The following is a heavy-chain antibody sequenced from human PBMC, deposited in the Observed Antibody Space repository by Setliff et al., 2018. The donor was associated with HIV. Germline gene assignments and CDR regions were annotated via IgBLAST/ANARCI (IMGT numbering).Heavy chain of an antibody. Sequence: ASVKVSCKASGYTFTGYYLHWARKAPGQGLEWMGWIDPNSGDTNYEQKFQGRVSMTRDTSISTVYMELSSLRSDDTAVYYRARAAGYSSSWHRYAFEIWGQGTMVTVSS. CDR3: ARAAGYSSSWHRYAFEI. V-gene: IGHV1-2*02. CDR1: GYTFTGYY. J-gene: IGHJ3*02. D-gene: IGHD6-13*01. CDR2: IDPNSGDT.